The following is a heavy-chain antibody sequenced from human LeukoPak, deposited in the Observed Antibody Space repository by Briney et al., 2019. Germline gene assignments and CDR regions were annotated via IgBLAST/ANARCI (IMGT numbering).Heavy chain of an antibody. Sequence: PSETLSLTCAVYGGSFSRYSWSWIRQPPGKGLEWIGEINRSGSTNYNPSLKGRVTISVDTSKNQFSLKLRSVTAADTAVYYCARVVGKYSSSWYYWGQGTLVTVSS. CDR2: INRSGST. CDR3: ARVVGKYSSSWYY. CDR1: GGSFSRYS. D-gene: IGHD6-13*01. J-gene: IGHJ4*02. V-gene: IGHV4-34*01.